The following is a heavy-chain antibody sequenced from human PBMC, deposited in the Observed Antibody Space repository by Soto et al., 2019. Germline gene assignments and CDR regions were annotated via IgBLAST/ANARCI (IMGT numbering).Heavy chain of an antibody. Sequence: QVQLVESGGGVVQPGRSLRLSCAASGFTFSSYGMHWVRQAPGKGLEWVAVISYDGSNKYYADSVKGRFTISRDNSKNTLYLQMNSLRAEDTAVYYCAKKVLGELSSLKYWGQGTLVTVSS. V-gene: IGHV3-30*18. CDR3: AKKVLGELSSLKY. D-gene: IGHD3-16*02. CDR1: GFTFSSYG. J-gene: IGHJ4*02. CDR2: ISYDGSNK.